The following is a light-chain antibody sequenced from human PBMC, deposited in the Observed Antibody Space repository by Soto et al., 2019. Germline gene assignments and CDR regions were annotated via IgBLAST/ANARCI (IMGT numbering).Light chain of an antibody. CDR1: SSNIGAGYE. V-gene: IGLV1-40*01. Sequence: QSVLTQPPSVSEAPGQRVTISCTGSSSNIGAGYEAHWYQQVPGTAPKLLIYENNNRPSGFPDRFSGSKSGTSASLAITGLQAEHEAEYYCQSYDSSLSGYVFGTGTKLTVL. CDR3: QSYDSSLSGYV. J-gene: IGLJ1*01. CDR2: ENN.